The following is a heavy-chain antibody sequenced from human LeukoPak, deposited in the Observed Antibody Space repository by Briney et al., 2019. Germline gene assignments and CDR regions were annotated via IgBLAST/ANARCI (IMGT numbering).Heavy chain of an antibody. D-gene: IGHD1-14*01. J-gene: IGHJ4*02. V-gene: IGHV1-46*01. CDR3: ARGYTTWADY. Sequence: GGSVTVSCKPSGYTFTSYYMHWVRQAPGQGLEWMGIINPSGGSTSYAQKFQGRVTMTRDTSASTVYMELSSLRSEDTAVYYCARGYTTWADYWGQGTLVTVSS. CDR1: GYTFTSYY. CDR2: INPSGGST.